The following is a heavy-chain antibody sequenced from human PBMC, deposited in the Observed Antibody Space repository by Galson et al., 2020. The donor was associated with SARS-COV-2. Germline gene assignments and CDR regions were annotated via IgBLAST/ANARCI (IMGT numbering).Heavy chain of an antibody. V-gene: IGHV3-33*01. J-gene: IGHJ3*02. Sequence: GESLKISCAASGFTFSSYGMHWVRQAPGKGLEWVAVIWYDGSNKYYADSVKGRFTISRDNSKNTLYLQMNSLRAEDTAVYYCARLIYPIAAFDIWGQGTTVTVSS. CDR1: GFTFSSYG. D-gene: IGHD2-2*02. CDR2: IWYDGSNK. CDR3: ARLIYPIAAFDI.